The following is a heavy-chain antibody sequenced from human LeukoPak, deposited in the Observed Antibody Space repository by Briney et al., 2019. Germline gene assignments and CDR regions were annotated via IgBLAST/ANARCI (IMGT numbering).Heavy chain of an antibody. CDR3: ASGPPDSSGYESYAFDI. D-gene: IGHD3-22*01. J-gene: IGHJ3*02. Sequence: SVKVSCKASGGTFSSYAISWVRQAPGQGLEWMGGIIPIFGTANYAQKFQGRVTITTDESTSTAYMELSSLRSEDTAVYYCASGPPDSSGYESYAFDIWGQGTMVTVSS. CDR1: GGTFSSYA. V-gene: IGHV1-69*05. CDR2: IIPIFGTA.